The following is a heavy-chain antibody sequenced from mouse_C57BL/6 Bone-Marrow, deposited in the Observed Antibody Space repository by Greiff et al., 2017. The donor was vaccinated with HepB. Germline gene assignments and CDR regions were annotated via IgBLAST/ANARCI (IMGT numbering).Heavy chain of an antibody. J-gene: IGHJ3*01. CDR2: ISSGGDYI. V-gene: IGHV5-9-1*02. CDR3: TRDLGRPFAY. D-gene: IGHD4-1*01. CDR1: GFTFSSYA. Sequence: EVKVVESGEGLVKPGGSLKLSCAASGFTFSSYAMSWVRQTLEKRLEWVAYISSGGDYIYYADTVKGRFTISRDTARNTLYLQMSSLNSEDTAMYYCTRDLGRPFAYWGQGTLVTVSA.